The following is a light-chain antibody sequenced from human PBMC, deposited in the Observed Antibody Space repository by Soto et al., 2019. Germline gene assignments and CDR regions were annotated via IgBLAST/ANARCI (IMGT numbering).Light chain of an antibody. CDR3: SACGGSSAL. J-gene: IGLJ3*02. CDR2: DVS. CDR1: SSDIGSYNY. Sequence: QSALTQPASLSGSPGQSITISCTGTSSDIGSYNYVSWYQQHPGKAPKLMIFDVSYRPSGISDRFSGSKSGNTASLTISGLQHEDEADYYCSACGGSSALFGGGTKLTVL. V-gene: IGLV2-14*03.